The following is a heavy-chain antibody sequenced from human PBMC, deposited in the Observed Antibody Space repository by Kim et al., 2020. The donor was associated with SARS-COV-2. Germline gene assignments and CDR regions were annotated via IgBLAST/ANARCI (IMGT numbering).Heavy chain of an antibody. CDR1: GFTFSSYA. V-gene: IGHV3-30*04. J-gene: IGHJ6*01. D-gene: IGHD6-19*01. Sequence: GGSLRLSCAASGFTFSSYAMHWVRQAPGKGLEWVAVISYDGSNKYYVDSVKGRFTISRDNSKNTLYLQMNSLRAEDTAVYYCARDIASYRRGLIYYYYG. CDR3: ARDIASYRRGLIYYYYG. CDR2: ISYDGSNK.